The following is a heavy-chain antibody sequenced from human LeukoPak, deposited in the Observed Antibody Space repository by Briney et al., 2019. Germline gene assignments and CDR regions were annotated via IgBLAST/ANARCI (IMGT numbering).Heavy chain of an antibody. J-gene: IGHJ4*02. Sequence: GGSLRLSRAASGFTFSNYWMHWVRQAPGKGLVWVPRIISDGSSAYYADSVKGRFTISRDNAKNTLYLQMNSLRAEDTAVYYCASELREGYWGQGTLVTVSS. V-gene: IGHV3-74*01. CDR3: ASELREGY. CDR1: GFTFSNYW. D-gene: IGHD1-26*01. CDR2: IISDGSSA.